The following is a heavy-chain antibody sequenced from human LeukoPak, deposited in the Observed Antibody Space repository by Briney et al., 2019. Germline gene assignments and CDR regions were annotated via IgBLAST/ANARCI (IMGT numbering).Heavy chain of an antibody. J-gene: IGHJ5*02. Sequence: GGSLKLSCAASGFTFSGSAMHWVRQASGKGLEWVGRIRSKANSYATAYAASVKGRFTISRDESKNTAYLQMNSLKTEDTAVYFCTRRAKDDSSGYYSTWGQGTLVTVSS. CDR2: IRSKANSYAT. CDR1: GFTFSGSA. V-gene: IGHV3-73*01. D-gene: IGHD3-22*01. CDR3: TRRAKDDSSGYYST.